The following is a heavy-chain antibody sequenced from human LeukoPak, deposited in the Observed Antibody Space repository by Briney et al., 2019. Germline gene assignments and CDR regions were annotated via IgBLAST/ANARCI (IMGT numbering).Heavy chain of an antibody. CDR2: ISAYNRDT. J-gene: IGHJ4*02. CDR3: ARVNVIYSSGWYDYYFDY. CDR1: GYTFTSYG. D-gene: IGHD6-19*01. V-gene: IGHV1-18*01. Sequence: GASVKVSCKASGYTFTSYGISWVRQAPGQGLEWVGWISAYNRDTNYAQKVQGRVTLTTDTFTTTAYMELRSLRSDDTAVYYCARVNVIYSSGWYDYYFDYWGQGTLVTVSS.